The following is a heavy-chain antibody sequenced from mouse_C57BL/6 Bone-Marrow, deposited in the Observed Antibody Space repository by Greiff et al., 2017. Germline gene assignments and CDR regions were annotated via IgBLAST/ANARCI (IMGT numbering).Heavy chain of an antibody. V-gene: IGHV1-69*01. CDR3: ARGNYRFDY. Sequence: QVQLQQPGAELVMPGASVKLSCKASGYTFTSYWMHWVKQRPGQGLEWIGEIDPSASYTNYNQKLKGKSTLTVDKSSSTAYMQLSSLTSEDSAVYYCARGNYRFDYWGQGTTLTVSS. CDR1: GYTFTSYW. J-gene: IGHJ2*01. D-gene: IGHD2-1*01. CDR2: IDPSASYT.